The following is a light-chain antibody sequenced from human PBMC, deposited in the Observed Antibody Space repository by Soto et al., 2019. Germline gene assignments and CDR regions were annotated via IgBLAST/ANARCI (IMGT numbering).Light chain of an antibody. J-gene: IGKJ3*01. Sequence: EIVLTQSPGTLPLSPGERATLSCRASQSVSSNYLAWYQQKPGQAPRLLIHGASNRATGIPDRFSGSGSGTDFTLTISRLEPEDFAVYYCQHYGSTSFTFGPGTKVDI. V-gene: IGKV3-20*01. CDR2: GAS. CDR1: QSVSSNY. CDR3: QHYGSTSFT.